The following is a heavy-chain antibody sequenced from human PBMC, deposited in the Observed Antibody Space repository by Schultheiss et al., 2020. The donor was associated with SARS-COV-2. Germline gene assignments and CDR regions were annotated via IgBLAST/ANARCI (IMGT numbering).Heavy chain of an antibody. D-gene: IGHD6-6*01. CDR3: ARDREQLAFDY. Sequence: SETLSLTCAVSGYSISSGSYYWSWIRQPPGKGLEWIGEINHSGSTNYNPSLKSRVTISVDTSKNQFSLKLSSVTAADTAVYYCARDREQLAFDYWGQGTLVTVSS. CDR2: INHSGST. CDR1: GYSISSGSYY. J-gene: IGHJ4*02. V-gene: IGHV4-61*01.